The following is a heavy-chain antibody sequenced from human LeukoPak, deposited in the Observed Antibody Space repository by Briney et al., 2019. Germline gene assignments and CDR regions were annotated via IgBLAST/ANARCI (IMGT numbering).Heavy chain of an antibody. V-gene: IGHV3-20*04. CDR3: AKGALRLRFDY. CDR1: GFTFDDYG. D-gene: IGHD4-17*01. Sequence: GGSLRLSCAASGFTFDDYGMSWVRQAPGKGLEWVSGINWNGGSTGYADSVKGRFTISRDNAKNSLYLQMNSLRAEDTAVYYCAKGALRLRFDYWGQGTLVTVSS. J-gene: IGHJ4*02. CDR2: INWNGGST.